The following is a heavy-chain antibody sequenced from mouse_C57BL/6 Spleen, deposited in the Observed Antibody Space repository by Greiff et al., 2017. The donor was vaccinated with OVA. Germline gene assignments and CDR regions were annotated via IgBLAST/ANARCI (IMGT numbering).Heavy chain of an antibody. Sequence: QVQLKQPGAELVKPGASVKLSCKASGYTFTSYWLHWVKQRPGRGLEWIGRIDPNSGGTKYNEKFKSKATLTVDKPSSTAYMQLSSLTSEDSAVYYCARVRIYDGYYSAMDYWGQGTSVTVSS. D-gene: IGHD2-3*01. V-gene: IGHV1-72*01. J-gene: IGHJ4*01. CDR1: GYTFTSYW. CDR3: ARVRIYDGYYSAMDY. CDR2: IDPNSGGT.